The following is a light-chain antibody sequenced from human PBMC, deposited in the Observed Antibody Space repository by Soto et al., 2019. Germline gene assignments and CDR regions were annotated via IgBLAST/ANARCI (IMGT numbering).Light chain of an antibody. J-gene: IGKJ5*01. CDR3: QQYNSWPT. CDR1: QSVSSN. CDR2: GAS. V-gene: IGKV3-15*01. Sequence: EIVMTQSPATLSVSPWERATLSCRASQSVSSNLAWYQQKPGQAPRLLIYGASTRATGIPARFSGSGSGTEFTLTISSLQSEDFAVYYCQQYNSWPTFGQGTRLETK.